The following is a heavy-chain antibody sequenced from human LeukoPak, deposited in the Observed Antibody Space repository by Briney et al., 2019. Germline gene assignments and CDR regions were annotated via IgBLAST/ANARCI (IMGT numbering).Heavy chain of an antibody. CDR2: MYDSVRT. D-gene: IGHD5-18*01. CDR3: ATIKRGSIYGYFDF. CDR1: GFTVSRNY. V-gene: IGHV4-59*02. Sequence: LRLSCAASGFTVSRNYISWVRQAPGKGLEWIGYMYDSVRTKDNPTLKSRLTLSADTPKNQFSLRLSSVTAADTATYYCATIKRGSIYGYFDFWGQGILVTVSS. J-gene: IGHJ4*02.